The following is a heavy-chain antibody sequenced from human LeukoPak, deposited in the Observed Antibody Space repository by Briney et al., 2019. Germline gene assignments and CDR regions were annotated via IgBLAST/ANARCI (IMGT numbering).Heavy chain of an antibody. CDR3: ARSYYDFWSGPHEYYGMDV. CDR1: GFTFSSYA. J-gene: IGHJ6*02. D-gene: IGHD3-3*01. Sequence: PGGSLRLSCAASGFTFSSYAMHWVRQAPGKGLEWVAVISYDGSNKYYADSVKGRFTISRDNSKNTLYLQMNSLRAEDTAVYYCARSYYDFWSGPHEYYGMDVWGQGTTVTVSS. V-gene: IGHV3-30-3*01. CDR2: ISYDGSNK.